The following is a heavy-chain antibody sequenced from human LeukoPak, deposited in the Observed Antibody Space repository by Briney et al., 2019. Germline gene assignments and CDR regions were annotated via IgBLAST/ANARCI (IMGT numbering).Heavy chain of an antibody. Sequence: GASVKVSCKASGYTFTGYYMHWVRQAPGQGLEWMGRINPNSGGTNYAQKFQGRVTITADESTSTAYMELSSLRSEDTAVYYCARVGYSSGTDYWGQGTLVTVSS. J-gene: IGHJ4*02. CDR3: ARVGYSSGTDY. D-gene: IGHD6-19*01. V-gene: IGHV1-2*06. CDR2: INPNSGGT. CDR1: GYTFTGYY.